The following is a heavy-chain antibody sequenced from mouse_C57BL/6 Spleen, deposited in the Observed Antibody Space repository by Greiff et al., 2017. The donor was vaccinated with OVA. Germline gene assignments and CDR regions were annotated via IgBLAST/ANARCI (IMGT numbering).Heavy chain of an antibody. V-gene: IGHV1-82*01. CDR1: GYAFSSSW. Sequence: QVQLQQSGPELVKPGASVKISCKASGYAFSSSWMNWVKQRPGKGLEWIGRIYPGDGDTNYNGKFKGKSTLTADKTSSTADMQLSSLTSEDSAVYVWARNHYGSSSFDYWGQGTTLTVSA. CDR2: IYPGDGDT. J-gene: IGHJ2*01. D-gene: IGHD1-1*01. CDR3: ARNHYGSSSFDY.